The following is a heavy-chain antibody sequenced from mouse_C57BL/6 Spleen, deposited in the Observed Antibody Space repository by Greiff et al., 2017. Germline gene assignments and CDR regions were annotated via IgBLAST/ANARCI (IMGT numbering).Heavy chain of an antibody. CDR2: ISYDGSN. CDR1: GYSITSGYY. CDR3: ARDPPYYSNYVDAMDY. D-gene: IGHD2-5*01. V-gene: IGHV3-6*01. J-gene: IGHJ4*01. Sequence: VQLQQSGPGLVKPSQSLSLTCSVTGYSITSGYYWNWIRQFPGNKLEWMGYISYDGSNNYNPSLKNRISITRDTSKNQFFLKLNSVTTEDTATYYCARDPPYYSNYVDAMDYWGQGTSVTVSS.